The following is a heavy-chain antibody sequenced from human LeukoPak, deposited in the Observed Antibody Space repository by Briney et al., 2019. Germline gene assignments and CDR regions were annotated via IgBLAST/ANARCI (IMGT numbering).Heavy chain of an antibody. V-gene: IGHV3-23*01. CDR3: AKMIFGVFDY. CDR1: GFTFSSYA. D-gene: IGHD3/OR15-3a*01. Sequence: GGSLRLSRAASGFTFSSYAMSWVRQAPGKGLEWVSAISGSGGSTYYADSVKGRFTISRDNSKNTLYLQVNSLRAEDTAVYYCAKMIFGVFDYWGQGTLVTVSS. J-gene: IGHJ4*02. CDR2: ISGSGGST.